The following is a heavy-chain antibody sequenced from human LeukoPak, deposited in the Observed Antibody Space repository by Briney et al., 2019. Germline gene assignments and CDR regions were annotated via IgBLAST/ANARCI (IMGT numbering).Heavy chain of an antibody. CDR3: ATARVGYPDAFDI. CDR2: MNPNSGNT. CDR1: GYTFTSYD. Sequence: ASVKVSCKASGYTFTSYDINWVRQATGQGLEWMGWMNPNSGNTGYAQKFQGRVTMTRNTSISTAYMELSSLRSEDTAVYYCATARVGYPDAFDIWGQGTMVTVSS. D-gene: IGHD5-24*01. V-gene: IGHV1-8*01. J-gene: IGHJ3*02.